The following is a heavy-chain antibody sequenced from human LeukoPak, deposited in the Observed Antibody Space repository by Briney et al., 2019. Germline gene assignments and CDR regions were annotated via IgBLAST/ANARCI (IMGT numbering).Heavy chain of an antibody. CDR1: GFTVSSNY. D-gene: IGHD1-26*01. Sequence: PGGSLRLSCAASGFTVSSNYMSWVRQARGKGLEWVSVITSGGNTYYADSVKGRFTISRDSSKNTLYLQMNSLRAEDTAVYYCARGGDIVGATRSAFDIWGQGTMVTVSS. V-gene: IGHV3-53*01. CDR3: ARGGDIVGATRSAFDI. CDR2: ITSGGNT. J-gene: IGHJ3*02.